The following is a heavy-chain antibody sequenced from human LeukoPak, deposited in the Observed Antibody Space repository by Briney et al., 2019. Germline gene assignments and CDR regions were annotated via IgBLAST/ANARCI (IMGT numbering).Heavy chain of an antibody. V-gene: IGHV3-11*06. CDR2: ISGSGSYT. J-gene: IGHJ4*02. Sequence: NPGGSLRLSCAASGFTFSDYYMTWIRQAPGKGLEWLSYISGSGSYTNYADSVKGRFTTSRDNAKNSLYLQMNSLRAEDTAVYYCARVGSIAAAGTPDYWGQGTLVTVSS. CDR3: ARVGSIAAAGTPDY. CDR1: GFTFSDYY. D-gene: IGHD6-13*01.